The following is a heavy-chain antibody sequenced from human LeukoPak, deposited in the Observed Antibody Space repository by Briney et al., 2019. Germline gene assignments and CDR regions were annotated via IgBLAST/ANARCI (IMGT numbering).Heavy chain of an antibody. CDR2: XNHSGST. CDR3: ARGLKFSYGYGNWFDP. J-gene: IGHJ5*02. Sequence: GEXNHSGSTNYNPSLKSRVTISVDTSKNQFSLKLSSVTAADTAVYYCARGLKFSYGYGNWFDPWGQGTLVTVSS. D-gene: IGHD5-18*01. V-gene: IGHV4-34*01.